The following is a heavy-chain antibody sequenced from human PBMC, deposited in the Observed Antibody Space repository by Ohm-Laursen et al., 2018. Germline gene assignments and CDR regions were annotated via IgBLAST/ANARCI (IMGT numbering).Heavy chain of an antibody. J-gene: IGHJ4*02. D-gene: IGHD1-26*01. CDR1: GDSISGRY. Sequence: TLSLTCTVSGDSISGRYWSWIRQPPGKGLEWIGNIDDNGNTNYNPSLQSRFTISINTSKNHFSLQLRFVTAADTAVYHCAGAPNLYYFDYWGQGTLVTVSS. CDR3: AGAPNLYYFDY. CDR2: IDDNGNT. V-gene: IGHV4-59*08.